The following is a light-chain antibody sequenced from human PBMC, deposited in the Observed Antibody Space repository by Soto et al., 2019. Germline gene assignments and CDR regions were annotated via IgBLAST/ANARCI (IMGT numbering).Light chain of an antibody. CDR2: AAS. CDR1: QSVSSSY. CDR3: QQYGSSPPIN. Sequence: ESLLTPCRGSLSLSPGDRSNLLRRANQSVSSSYLAWYQRKPGQAPRLLIYAASSRATGIPDRFSGSGSGADFTLIISRLEPEDFAVYYCQQYGSSPPINFGQGQRLAIK. V-gene: IGKV3-20*01. J-gene: IGKJ5*01.